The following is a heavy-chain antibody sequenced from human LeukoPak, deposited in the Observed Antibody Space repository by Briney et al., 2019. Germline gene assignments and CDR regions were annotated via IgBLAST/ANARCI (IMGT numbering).Heavy chain of an antibody. J-gene: IGHJ5*02. CDR1: GFTFSSYE. CDR3: ASAAGKIGGWFDP. CDR2: ISGSGGST. V-gene: IGHV3-23*01. Sequence: GGSLRLSCAASGFTFSSYEMNWVRQAPGKGLEWVSAISGSGGSTYYADSVKGRFTISRDNSKNTLYLQMNSLRAEDTAVYYCASAAGKIGGWFDPWGQGTLVTVSS. D-gene: IGHD6-13*01.